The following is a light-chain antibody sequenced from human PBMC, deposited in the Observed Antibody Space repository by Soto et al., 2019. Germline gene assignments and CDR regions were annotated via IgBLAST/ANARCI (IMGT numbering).Light chain of an antibody. CDR1: SRDVGIYNY. J-gene: IGLJ2*01. CDR2: DVT. CDR3: CSYAGNYTLL. V-gene: IGLV2-11*01. Sequence: QSALTQPRSVSGSPVQSVTVSCTGTSRDVGIYNYVSWYQQRPGTAPKVMIYDVTKLPSGVPDRFSGSKSANTASLTISGLQADDEADYYCCSYAGNYTLLFGGGTKLTV.